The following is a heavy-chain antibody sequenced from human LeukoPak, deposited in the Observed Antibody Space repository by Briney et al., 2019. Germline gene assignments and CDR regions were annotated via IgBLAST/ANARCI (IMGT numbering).Heavy chain of an antibody. J-gene: IGHJ4*02. CDR3: ARGYGSGAVAATGGY. Sequence: ASVKVSCKASGGTFSSYAISWVRQAPGQGLEWMGGIIPISGTANYAQKFQGRVTITADESTSTAYMELSSLRCEDTAVYYCARGYGSGAVAATGGYWGQGTLVTVSS. D-gene: IGHD6-19*01. CDR1: GGTFSSYA. V-gene: IGHV1-69*13. CDR2: IIPISGTA.